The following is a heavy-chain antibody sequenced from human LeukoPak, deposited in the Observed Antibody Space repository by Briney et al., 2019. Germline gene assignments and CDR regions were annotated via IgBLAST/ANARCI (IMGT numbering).Heavy chain of an antibody. CDR1: GLTFSDYY. CDR2: ISSSSSYT. D-gene: IGHD6-19*01. J-gene: IGHJ4*02. Sequence: GGSLRLSCAASGLTFSDYYMSWIRQAPGKGLEWVSYISSSSSYTNYADSVKGRFTISRDNAKNSLYLQMSSLRDEDTAVYYCATGYSSGGDYWGQGTLVTVSS. V-gene: IGHV3-11*06. CDR3: ATGYSSGGDY.